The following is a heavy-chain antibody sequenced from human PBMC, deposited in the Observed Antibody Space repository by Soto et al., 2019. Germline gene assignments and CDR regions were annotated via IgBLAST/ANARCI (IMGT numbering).Heavy chain of an antibody. D-gene: IGHD2-2*01. CDR1: GYTFTSYG. CDR2: ISAYNGNT. J-gene: IGHJ6*02. CDR3: ASCVVVPAAPRGHYYYYYGMDV. Sequence: ASVKVSCKASGYTFTSYGISWVRQAPGQGLEWMGWISAYNGNTNYAQKLQGRVTMTTDTSTSTAYMELRSLRSDDTAVYYCASCVVVPAAPRGHYYYYYGMDVWGQGTTVTVSS. V-gene: IGHV1-18*01.